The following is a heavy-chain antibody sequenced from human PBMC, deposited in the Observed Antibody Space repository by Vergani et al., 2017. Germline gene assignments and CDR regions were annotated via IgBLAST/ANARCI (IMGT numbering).Heavy chain of an antibody. CDR2: ISPDGFST. CDR1: GYTFTANY. Sequence: QVQLAQSGAEVGKPGASVKISCKASGYTFTANYIHWVRQAPEQGLEWVGVISPDGFSTFYAQKFQGRVTITRDTSTSTVYVEVTSLRSDDTAVYYCAREPPLTGFFDYWGQGTLVTVSS. D-gene: IGHD3-9*01. J-gene: IGHJ4*02. CDR3: AREPPLTGFFDY. V-gene: IGHV1-46*03.